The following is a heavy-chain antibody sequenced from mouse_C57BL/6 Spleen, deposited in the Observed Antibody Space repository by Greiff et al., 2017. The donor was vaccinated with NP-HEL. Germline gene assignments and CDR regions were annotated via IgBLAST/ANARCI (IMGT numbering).Heavy chain of an antibody. CDR2: IYPGDGDT. CDR1: GYAFSSSW. CDR3: AGLSYFDY. V-gene: IGHV1-82*01. D-gene: IGHD6-2*01. Sequence: VQLQESGPELVKPGASVKISCKASGYAFSSSWMNWVKQRPGKGLEWIGRIYPGDGDTNYNGKFKGKATLTADKSSSTAYMQLSSLTSEDSAVYFCAGLSYFDYWGQGTTLTVSS. J-gene: IGHJ2*01.